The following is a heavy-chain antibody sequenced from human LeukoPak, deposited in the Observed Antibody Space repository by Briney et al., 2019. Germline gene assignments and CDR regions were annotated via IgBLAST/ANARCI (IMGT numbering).Heavy chain of an antibody. J-gene: IGHJ3*02. D-gene: IGHD3-22*01. CDR2: IYYSGST. V-gene: IGHV4-59*12. Sequence: SETLSLTCTVSGGSISSYYWSWIRQPPGKGQEWIGYIYYSGSTNYNPSLKSRVTISVDTSKNQFSLKLSSVTAADTAVYYCARGPNRITMMIGDAFDIWGQGTMVTISS. CDR3: ARGPNRITMMIGDAFDI. CDR1: GGSISSYY.